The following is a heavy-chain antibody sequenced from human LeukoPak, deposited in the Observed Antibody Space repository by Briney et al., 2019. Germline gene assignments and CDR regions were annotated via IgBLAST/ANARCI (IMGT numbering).Heavy chain of an antibody. J-gene: IGHJ3*02. CDR2: ISSSSSTI. CDR3: AREGVLDRPYWGAFDI. CDR1: GFTFSSYS. V-gene: IGHV3-48*01. D-gene: IGHD3/OR15-3a*01. Sequence: PGGSLRLSCAASGFTFSSYSMNWVRQAPGKGLEWVSYISSSSSTIYYADSVKGRFTISRDNAKNPLYLQMNSLRAEDTAVYYCAREGVLDRPYWGAFDIWGQGTMVTVSS.